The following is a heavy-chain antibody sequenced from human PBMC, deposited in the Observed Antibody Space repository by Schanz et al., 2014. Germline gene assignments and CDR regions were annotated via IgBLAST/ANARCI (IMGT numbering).Heavy chain of an antibody. CDR3: AKAEYDILTDSYSSLDP. Sequence: QVQLVQSGAEVKKPGASVRVSCKASGYTFTTYAMSWVRQAPGQGLEWVAWISVYTGNTKYGQKVQGRVTMTADTSTNTAYMELRSLRSDDTAVYYCAKAEYDILTDSYSSLDPWGQGTLVTVSS. CDR1: GYTFTTYA. V-gene: IGHV1-18*01. CDR2: ISVYTGNT. J-gene: IGHJ5*02. D-gene: IGHD3-9*01.